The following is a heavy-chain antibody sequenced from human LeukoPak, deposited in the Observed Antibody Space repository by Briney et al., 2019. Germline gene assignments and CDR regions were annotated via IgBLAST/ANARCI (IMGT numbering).Heavy chain of an antibody. CDR2: LDPSDSYT. V-gene: IGHV5-10-1*01. J-gene: IGHJ2*01. CDR3: ARATYCSGGSCYSGGWYFDL. D-gene: IGHD2-15*01. CDR1: GYSFTSYW. Sequence: PGESLKISCQGSGYSFTSYWINWVRQLPGKGLEWVGRLDPSDSYTNYSPSFRGHVTISGDKSTSTAYLQWSSLKASDTAMYYCARATYCSGGSCYSGGWYFDLWGRGTLVTVSS.